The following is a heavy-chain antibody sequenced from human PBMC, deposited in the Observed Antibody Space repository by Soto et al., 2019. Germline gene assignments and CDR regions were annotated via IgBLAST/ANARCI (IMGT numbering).Heavy chain of an antibody. V-gene: IGHV1-3*01. D-gene: IGHD2-15*01. Sequence: ASVKVSCKASGYTFTSYAMHWVRQAPGQRLEWMGWINAGNGNTKYSQKFQGRVTITRDTSASTAYMELSSLRSEDTAVYYCARDVKRDSCSGGSCYRSETFDPWGQGILVTVS. J-gene: IGHJ5*02. CDR2: INAGNGNT. CDR3: ARDVKRDSCSGGSCYRSETFDP. CDR1: GYTFTSYA.